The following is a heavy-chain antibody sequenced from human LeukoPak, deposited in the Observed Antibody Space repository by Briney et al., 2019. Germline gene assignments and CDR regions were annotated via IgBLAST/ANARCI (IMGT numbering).Heavy chain of an antibody. D-gene: IGHD5-24*01. CDR3: ARGGDGYNLNWFDP. Sequence: SSETLSLTCAVYGGSFSGYYWSWIRQPPGKGLEWIGEINHSGSTNYNPSLKSRVTISVDTSKNQFSLKLSSVTAADTAVYYCARGGDGYNLNWFDPWGQGTLVSVSS. J-gene: IGHJ5*02. CDR1: GGSFSGYY. V-gene: IGHV4-34*01. CDR2: INHSGST.